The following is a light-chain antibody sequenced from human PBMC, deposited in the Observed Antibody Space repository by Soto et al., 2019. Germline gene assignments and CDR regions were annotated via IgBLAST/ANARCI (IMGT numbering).Light chain of an antibody. J-gene: IGLJ1*01. CDR3: TSYTSSSTQV. CDR1: SSDVGGYAY. Sequence: SALTQPASVSGSPGPSITISCTGTSSDVGGYAYVSWYQQHPGTATRLIIFEVTNRPSGVSNRFSGSKSGNTASLTISVLQAEDEADYYCTSYTSSSTQVFGTGTKVTVL. CDR2: EVT. V-gene: IGLV2-14*01.